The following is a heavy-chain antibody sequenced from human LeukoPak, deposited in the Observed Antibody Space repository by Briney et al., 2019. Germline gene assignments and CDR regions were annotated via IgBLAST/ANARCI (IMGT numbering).Heavy chain of an antibody. J-gene: IGHJ4*02. D-gene: IGHD1-26*01. CDR2: ISSSSSYI. V-gene: IGHV3-21*01. CDR1: GFTFSSYS. Sequence: GGSLRLSCAASGFTFSSYSMNWVRQAPGKGLEWVSSISSSSSYIYYADSVKGRFTISRDNSKNTLYLQMNSLRAEDTAVYYCAKGRVGATTNFFDYWGQGTLVTVSS. CDR3: AKGRVGATTNFFDY.